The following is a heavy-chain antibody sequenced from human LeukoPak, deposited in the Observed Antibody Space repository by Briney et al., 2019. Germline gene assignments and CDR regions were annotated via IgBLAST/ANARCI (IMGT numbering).Heavy chain of an antibody. CDR1: GFTFSSYA. Sequence: GGSLRLSCAASGFTFSSYAMSWVRQPPGKGLEWVSAISGSGGNTYYADSVKGRFTISRDNSKNTLYLQMNSLRAEDAAVYYCAKGGYYDILTGSGLDYWGQGTLVTVSS. CDR3: AKGGYYDILTGSGLDY. CDR2: ISGSGGNT. D-gene: IGHD3-9*01. J-gene: IGHJ4*02. V-gene: IGHV3-23*01.